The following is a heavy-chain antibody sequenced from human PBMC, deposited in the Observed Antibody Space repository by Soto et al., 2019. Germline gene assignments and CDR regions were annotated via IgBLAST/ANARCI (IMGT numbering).Heavy chain of an antibody. CDR3: TTAGSSSWPNYYFDN. D-gene: IGHD6-13*01. CDR2: IKSKTDGGTI. Sequence: PGGSLRLSCAASGFTFSDAWMSWVRQVPGKGLEWVGRIKSKTDGGTIDYAAPVKGRFSISRDDLKNTLYLQMNSLKTEDTALYYCTTAGSSSWPNYYFDNWGQGTRVTVSS. CDR1: GFTFSDAW. V-gene: IGHV3-15*01. J-gene: IGHJ4*02.